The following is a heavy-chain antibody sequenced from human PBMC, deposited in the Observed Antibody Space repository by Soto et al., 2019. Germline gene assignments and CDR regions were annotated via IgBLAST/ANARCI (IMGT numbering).Heavy chain of an antibody. CDR1: GFTFTSSA. J-gene: IGHJ6*02. D-gene: IGHD2-15*01. CDR2: IVVGSGNT. CDR3: AAGGRDCSGGSCYSPYYYYGMDV. V-gene: IGHV1-58*01. Sequence: ASVKVSCKASGFTFTSSAVQWVRQARGQRLEWIGWIVVGSGNTNYAQKFQERVTITRDMSTSTAYMELSSLRSEDTAVYYCAAGGRDCSGGSCYSPYYYYGMDVWGQGTTVTVS.